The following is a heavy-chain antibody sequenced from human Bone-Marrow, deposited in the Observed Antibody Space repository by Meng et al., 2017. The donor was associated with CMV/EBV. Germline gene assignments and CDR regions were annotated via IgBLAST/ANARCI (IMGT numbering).Heavy chain of an antibody. J-gene: IGHJ5*02. CDR2: IEFGVNT. CDR1: GAPISTSTSY. CDR3: TRRRKQGGFDP. V-gene: IGHV4-39*01. Sequence: GSLRLSCTISGAPISTSTSYFWTWFRQTPGKGLEWIGTIEFGVNTFYNPSLKSRVTMSVDTSNIQFSLKLSSVTAADTAVYYCTRRRKQGGFDPWGQGTLVTVSS.